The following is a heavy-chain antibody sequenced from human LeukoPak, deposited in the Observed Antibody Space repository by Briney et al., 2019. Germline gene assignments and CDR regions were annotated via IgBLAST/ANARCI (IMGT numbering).Heavy chain of an antibody. CDR2: ISYDGSNK. CDR3: ANSLLLWFGEFGLDY. CDR1: GFTFSSYG. V-gene: IGHV3-30*18. J-gene: IGHJ4*02. D-gene: IGHD3-10*01. Sequence: PGGSLRLSCAASGFTFSSYGMHWVRQAPGKGLEWVAAISYDGSNKYYADSVKGRFTISRDNSKNTLYLQMNSLRAEDTAVYYCANSLLLWFGEFGLDYWGQGTLVTVSS.